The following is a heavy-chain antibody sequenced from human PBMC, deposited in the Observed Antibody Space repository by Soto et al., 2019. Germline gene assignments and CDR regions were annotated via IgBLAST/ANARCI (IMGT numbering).Heavy chain of an antibody. CDR1: GGTFSSYV. Sequence: GASGKVSCEASGGTFSSYVISWVRQAPGQGLEWMGGIIPIFGTANYAQKFQGRVTITADESTSTAYMELSSLRSEDTAVYYCSSVGNYYYYGMDVWGQGTTVTVSS. CDR3: SSVGNYYYYGMDV. D-gene: IGHD1-26*01. J-gene: IGHJ6*02. CDR2: IIPIFGTA. V-gene: IGHV1-69*13.